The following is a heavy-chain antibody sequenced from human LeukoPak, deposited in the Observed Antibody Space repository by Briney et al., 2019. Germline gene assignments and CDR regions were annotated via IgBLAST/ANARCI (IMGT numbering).Heavy chain of an antibody. Sequence: SETLSLTCAVSGGSISSSNWWSWIRQPPGKGLEWIGYVYYSGSTNYNPSLKGRVTMSVDTSKNQFYLKLSSVTAADTAVYYCARWFGRFLDHWGQGTLVTVSS. CDR3: ARWFGRFLDH. CDR1: GGSISSSNW. CDR2: VYYSGST. D-gene: IGHD3-10*01. J-gene: IGHJ4*02. V-gene: IGHV4-28*01.